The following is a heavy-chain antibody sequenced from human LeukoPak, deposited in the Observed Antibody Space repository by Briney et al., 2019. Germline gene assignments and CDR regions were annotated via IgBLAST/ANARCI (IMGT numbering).Heavy chain of an antibody. CDR3: AKCFEQWPPFDP. CDR1: GFTFSDYW. Sequence: GGSLRLSCAASGFTFSDYWMSWMRQAPGKGLEWVANIKYDGDEEYYVDSVKGRFTISRDNSKNTLYLQMNSLRAEDTAVYYCAKCFEQWPPFDPWGQGTLVTVSS. J-gene: IGHJ5*02. D-gene: IGHD6-19*01. CDR2: IKYDGDEE. V-gene: IGHV3-7*03.